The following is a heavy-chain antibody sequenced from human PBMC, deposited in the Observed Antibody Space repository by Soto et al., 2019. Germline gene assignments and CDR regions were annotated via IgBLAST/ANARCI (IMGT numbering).Heavy chain of an antibody. CDR2: INPNNGGT. Sequence: GASVKVSCKASGYSFTGFYIHWVRQTPGQGLEWMGWINPNNGGTNYAQKFQGRVTMTTDTSISTAYMELSRLTSDDTAVYYCARKSAVAAMNWFDPWGQGTLVTVLL. CDR1: GYSFTGFY. CDR3: ARKSAVAAMNWFDP. J-gene: IGHJ5*02. D-gene: IGHD6-19*01. V-gene: IGHV1-2*02.